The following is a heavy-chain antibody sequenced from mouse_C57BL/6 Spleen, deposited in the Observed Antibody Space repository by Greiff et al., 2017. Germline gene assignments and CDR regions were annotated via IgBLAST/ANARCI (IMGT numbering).Heavy chain of an antibody. CDR2: IDPSDSYT. D-gene: IGHD2-4*01. Sequence: QVQLQQPGAELVMPGASVKLSCKASGYTFTSYWMHWVKQRPGQGLEWIGEIDPSDSYTNYNQKFKGKSTLTVDKSSSTAYMQLSSLTSEDSAVYYCARGGLRRGSYFDYWGQGTTLTGSS. CDR1: GYTFTSYW. V-gene: IGHV1-69*01. CDR3: ARGGLRRGSYFDY. J-gene: IGHJ2*01.